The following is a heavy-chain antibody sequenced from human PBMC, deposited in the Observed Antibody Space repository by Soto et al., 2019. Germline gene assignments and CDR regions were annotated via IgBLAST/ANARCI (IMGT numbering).Heavy chain of an antibody. CDR1: GWSFSGYY. CDR2: INHSRST. Sequence: QVQLQQWGAGLLKPSETLSLTCAVYGWSFSGYYWSWIRQPPGKGLEWIGEINHSRSTNYIQSINRRVTITVDTSKNQCSLKLSSVTAADTAVYSCAGFRVTMVRGVSFYMDVWGKGPTVTVSS. CDR3: AGFRVTMVRGVSFYMDV. V-gene: IGHV4-34*01. J-gene: IGHJ6*03. D-gene: IGHD3-10*01.